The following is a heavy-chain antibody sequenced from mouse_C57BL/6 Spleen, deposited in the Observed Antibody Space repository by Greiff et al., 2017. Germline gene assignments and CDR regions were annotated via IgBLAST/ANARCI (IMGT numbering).Heavy chain of an antibody. Sequence: VQLQQPGAELVRPGSSVKLSCKASGYTFTSYWMHWVKQRPIQGLEWIGNIDPSDSETHYNQKFKDKATLTVDKSSSTAYMQLSSLTSADSAVYYCARAGNFSMDYWGQGTSVTVSS. CDR3: ARAGNFSMDY. D-gene: IGHD2-1*01. V-gene: IGHV1-52*01. CDR1: GYTFTSYW. CDR2: IDPSDSET. J-gene: IGHJ4*01.